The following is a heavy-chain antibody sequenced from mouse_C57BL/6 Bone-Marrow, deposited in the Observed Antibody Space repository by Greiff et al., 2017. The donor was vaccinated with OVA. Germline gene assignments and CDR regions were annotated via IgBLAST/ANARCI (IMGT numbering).Heavy chain of an antibody. CDR3: ASHRIYWYFDV. CDR1: GFSLTSYG. V-gene: IGHV2-2*01. J-gene: IGHJ1*03. CDR2: IWSGGST. Sequence: VQLVESGPGLVQPSQSLSITCTVSGFSLTSYGVHWVRQSPGKGLEWLGVIWSGGSTDYNAAFISRLSISKDNSKSQVFFKMNSLQADDTAIYYRASHRIYWYFDVWGTGTTVTVSS.